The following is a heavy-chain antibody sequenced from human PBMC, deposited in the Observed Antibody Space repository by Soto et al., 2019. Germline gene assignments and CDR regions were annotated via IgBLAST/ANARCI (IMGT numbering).Heavy chain of an antibody. Sequence: GGSLRLSCAASGFMFSSYGMHWVRQAPGKGLEWVSAISSDGSDKFYLDSVEGRFTISRDNSKNTLYLQMNSLRAEDTAVYYCANWRGSSNFDYWGQGTLVTVSS. J-gene: IGHJ4*02. CDR2: ISSDGSDK. D-gene: IGHD1-26*01. CDR1: GFMFSSYG. CDR3: ANWRGSSNFDY. V-gene: IGHV3-30*18.